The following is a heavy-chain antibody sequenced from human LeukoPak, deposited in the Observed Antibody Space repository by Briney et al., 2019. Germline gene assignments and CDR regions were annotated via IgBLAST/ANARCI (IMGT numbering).Heavy chain of an antibody. CDR2: IYYSGST. D-gene: IGHD2-15*01. CDR1: GDSISSSSYY. J-gene: IGHJ5*02. CDR3: ARQKAAPGWFDP. Sequence: SETLSLTCTVSGDSISSSSYYWGWIRQPPGKGLEWIGSIYYSGSTYYNPSLKSRVTISVDTSKNQFSLKLSSVTAADTAVYYCARQKAAPGWFDPWGQGTLVTVSS. V-gene: IGHV4-39*01.